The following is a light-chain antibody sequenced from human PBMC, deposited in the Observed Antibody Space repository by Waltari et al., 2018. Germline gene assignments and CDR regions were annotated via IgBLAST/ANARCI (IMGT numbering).Light chain of an antibody. Sequence: QSALHHPASVSGSPGQSITISCTGTSSDVGDSNYVSWYQQHPGKAPKLMIYEFSNRPSGVSNLFSGSKSGNTASLTISGLQAEDEADYYCSSYTSSSTLDVFGTGTKVTVL. J-gene: IGLJ1*01. V-gene: IGLV2-14*01. CDR1: SSDVGDSNY. CDR2: EFS. CDR3: SSYTSSSTLDV.